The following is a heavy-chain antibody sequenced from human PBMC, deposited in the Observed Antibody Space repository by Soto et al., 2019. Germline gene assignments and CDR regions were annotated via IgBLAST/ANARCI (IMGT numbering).Heavy chain of an antibody. CDR1: GGSISSGGYY. J-gene: IGHJ4*02. CDR3: ARDRSVGATDDYFDY. V-gene: IGHV4-31*03. Sequence: QVQLQESGPGLVKPSQTLSLTCTVSGGSISSGGYYWSWSRQHPGKGLEWIGYIYYSGSTYYNPSLKSRVTISVDTSKNQFSLKLSSVTAADTAVYYCARDRSVGATDDYFDYWGQGTLVTVSS. D-gene: IGHD1-26*01. CDR2: IYYSGST.